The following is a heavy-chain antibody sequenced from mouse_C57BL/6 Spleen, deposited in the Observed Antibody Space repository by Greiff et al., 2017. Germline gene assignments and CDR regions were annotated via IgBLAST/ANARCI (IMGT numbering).Heavy chain of an antibody. CDR3: ASDYYGSRGYFDV. D-gene: IGHD1-1*01. V-gene: IGHV1-64*01. J-gene: IGHJ1*03. CDR1: GYTFTSYW. CDR2: IHPTSGST. Sequence: QVQLQQPGAELVKPGASVKLSCKASGYTFTSYWMHWVKQRPGQGLEWIGMIHPTSGSTNYNEKFKSKATLTVDKSSSTAYMQLSSLTSEDSAVYYCASDYYGSRGYFDVWGTGTTVTVSS.